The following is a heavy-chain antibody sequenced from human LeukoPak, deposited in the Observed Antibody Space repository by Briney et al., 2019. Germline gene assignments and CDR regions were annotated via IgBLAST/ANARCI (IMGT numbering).Heavy chain of an antibody. CDR2: IWYDGSNK. CDR1: GFTFSSYG. D-gene: IGHD3-3*01. Sequence: GGSLRLSCAASGFTFSSYGMHWVRQAPGKGLEWVAVIWYDGSNKYYADSVKGRFTISRDNSKNTLYLQMNSLRAEDTAVYYCARDSSPGARFGVVIIEFDPWGQGTLVTVSS. J-gene: IGHJ5*02. V-gene: IGHV3-33*01. CDR3: ARDSSPGARFGVVIIEFDP.